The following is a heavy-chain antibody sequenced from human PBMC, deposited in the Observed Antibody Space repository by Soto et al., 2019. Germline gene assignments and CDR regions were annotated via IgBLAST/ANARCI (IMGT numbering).Heavy chain of an antibody. Sequence: EVQLVESGGGLVKPGGSLRLSCAASGFTVSSYSMNWVRQAPGKGLEWVSSISSSSSYIYYADSVKGRFTISRDNAKNSLYLQMDSLRAEDTAVDYCARDFAILGVVNCYMDVWGKGTTVTVSS. J-gene: IGHJ6*03. V-gene: IGHV3-21*01. CDR3: ARDFAILGVVNCYMDV. CDR1: GFTVSSYS. CDR2: ISSSSSYI. D-gene: IGHD3-3*01.